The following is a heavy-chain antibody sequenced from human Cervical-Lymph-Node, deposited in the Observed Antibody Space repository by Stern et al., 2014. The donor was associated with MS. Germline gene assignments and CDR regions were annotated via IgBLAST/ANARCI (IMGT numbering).Heavy chain of an antibody. J-gene: IGHJ4*02. D-gene: IGHD5-24*01. V-gene: IGHV3-11*01. Sequence: MQLVESGGGLVRPGGSLRLSCAASGFTFTDYYINWIRQAPGKGLEWVSYNSASGSTIYVADSVKGRFTISRDNAKESVYLQMNSLRVEDTAMYYCARERDGADYWGQGTLVTVSS. CDR3: ARERDGADY. CDR2: NSASGSTI. CDR1: GFTFTDYY.